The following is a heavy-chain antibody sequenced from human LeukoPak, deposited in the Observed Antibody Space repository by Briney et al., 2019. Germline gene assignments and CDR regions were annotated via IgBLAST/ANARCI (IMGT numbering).Heavy chain of an antibody. CDR1: GGSISSSSYY. CDR3: ARVVVPGWFDP. D-gene: IGHD2-15*01. V-gene: IGHV4-39*07. CDR2: IYYSGST. J-gene: IGHJ5*02. Sequence: PSETLSLTCTDSGGSISSSSYYWGWIRQPPGKGLEWIGNIYYSGSTYYNPSLKSRVTISVDTSNNQFSLKLSSVTAADTAVYYCARVVVPGWFDPWGQGTLVAVSS.